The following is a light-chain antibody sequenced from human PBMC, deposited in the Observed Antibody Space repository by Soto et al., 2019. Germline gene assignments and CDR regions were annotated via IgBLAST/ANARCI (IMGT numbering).Light chain of an antibody. V-gene: IGLV2-8*01. CDR2: EVT. CDR1: SSDVGGYNS. CDR3: SSFAVSSYV. Sequence: QSALTQPPSASGSPGQSVTISCTGTSSDVGGYNSVSWYQQHPGKAPKLMIYEVTKRPSGVPDRFSGSKSGNTASLTVSGLQAEDEADYYCSSFAVSSYVFGTGTKLTVL. J-gene: IGLJ1*01.